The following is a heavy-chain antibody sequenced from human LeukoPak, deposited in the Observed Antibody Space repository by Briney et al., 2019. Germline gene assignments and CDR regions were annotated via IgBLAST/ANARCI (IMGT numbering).Heavy chain of an antibody. CDR2: IIPIFGTA. Sequence: VASVNVSCKASGGTFSSYAISWVRQAPGQGVEWMGGIIPIFGTANYAPKFQGRVAITTDESTSTAYMELSSLRSEDTAVYYCARIRRNCSGGSCYTLDYWGQGTLVTVSS. J-gene: IGHJ4*02. D-gene: IGHD2-15*01. CDR3: ARIRRNCSGGSCYTLDY. V-gene: IGHV1-69*05. CDR1: GGTFSSYA.